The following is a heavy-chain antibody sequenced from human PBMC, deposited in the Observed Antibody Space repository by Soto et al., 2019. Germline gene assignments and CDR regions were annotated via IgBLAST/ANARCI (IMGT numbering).Heavy chain of an antibody. J-gene: IGHJ6*02. CDR1: GYSFTSYW. CDR3: ARLKNYDFWSGYRYYYGMDV. CDR2: IYPGDSDT. D-gene: IGHD3-3*01. Sequence: PXESLKISCKGSGYSFTSYWIGWVRQMPGKGLEWMGIIYPGDSDTRYSPSFQGQVTISADKSISTAYLPWSSLKASDTAMYSCARLKNYDFWSGYRYYYGMDVWGQGNTVTVSS. V-gene: IGHV5-51*01.